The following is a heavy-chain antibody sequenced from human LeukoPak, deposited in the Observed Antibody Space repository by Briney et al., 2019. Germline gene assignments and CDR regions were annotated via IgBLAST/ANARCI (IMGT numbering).Heavy chain of an antibody. CDR2: IWYDGSNK. CDR3: ARDFGADLEVGTYFDY. Sequence: GGSLRLSCAASGFTFSSYGMHWVRQAPGKGLEWVAVIWYDGSNKYYADSVKGRFTISRDNSKNTLYLQMNSLRAEDTAVYYCARDFGADLEVGTYFDYWGQGTLVTVSS. CDR1: GFTFSSYG. J-gene: IGHJ4*02. V-gene: IGHV3-33*01. D-gene: IGHD3-10*01.